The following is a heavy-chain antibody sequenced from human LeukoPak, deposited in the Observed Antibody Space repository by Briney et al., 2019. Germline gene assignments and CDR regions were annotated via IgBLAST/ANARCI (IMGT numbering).Heavy chain of an antibody. J-gene: IGHJ6*02. V-gene: IGHV1-69*01. Sequence: SVKVSCKASGGTFSSYAISWVRQAPGQGLEWMGGIIPIFGTANYAQKFQGRVTIIADESTSTAYMELSSLRSEDTAVYYCARVSIAARSPYYYGMDVWGQGTTVTVSS. CDR3: ARVSIAARSPYYYGMDV. CDR1: GGTFSSYA. D-gene: IGHD6-6*01. CDR2: IIPIFGTA.